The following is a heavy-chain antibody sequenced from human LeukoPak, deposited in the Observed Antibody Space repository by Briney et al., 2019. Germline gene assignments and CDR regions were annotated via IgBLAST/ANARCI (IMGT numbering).Heavy chain of an antibody. CDR2: INPNSGGT. CDR3: AREAIVVVPAAEQNYYYGMDV. V-gene: IGHV1-2*02. CDR1: GYTFIGYY. D-gene: IGHD2-2*01. Sequence: ASVKVSCKASGYTFIGYYMHWVRQAPGQGLEWMGWINPNSGGTNYAQKFQGRVTMTRDTSISTAYMELSRLRSDDTAVYYCAREAIVVVPAAEQNYYYGMDVWGQGTTVTVSS. J-gene: IGHJ6*02.